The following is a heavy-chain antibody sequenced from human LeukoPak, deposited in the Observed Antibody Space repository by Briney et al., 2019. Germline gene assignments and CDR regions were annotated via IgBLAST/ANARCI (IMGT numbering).Heavy chain of an antibody. Sequence: SETLSLTCAVYGGSFSGYYWSWIRQPPGKGLEWIGEINHSGSTNYNPSLKSRVTISVDTSKNQFSLKLSSVTAADTAVYYCASSSLAVAGTYYGMDVWGQGTTVTVSS. V-gene: IGHV4-34*01. D-gene: IGHD6-19*01. CDR3: ASSSLAVAGTYYGMDV. CDR2: INHSGST. J-gene: IGHJ6*02. CDR1: GGSFSGYY.